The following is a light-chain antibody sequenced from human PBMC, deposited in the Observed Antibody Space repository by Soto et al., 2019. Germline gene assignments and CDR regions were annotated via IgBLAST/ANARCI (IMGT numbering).Light chain of an antibody. CDR2: DAS. J-gene: IGKJ1*01. Sequence: DIPMTQSPSTLSASVGDRVTITCRASQSISSWLAWYQQKPGKAPKLLIYDASSLESGVPSRFSGSGSGPEFTLTSSSMQPDDFATYYCQQYNSYSRTFGQGTKVASK. CDR3: QQYNSYSRT. CDR1: QSISSW. V-gene: IGKV1-5*01.